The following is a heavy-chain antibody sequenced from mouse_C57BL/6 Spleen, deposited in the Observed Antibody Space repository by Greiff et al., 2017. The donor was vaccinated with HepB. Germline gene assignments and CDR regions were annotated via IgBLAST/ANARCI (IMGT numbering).Heavy chain of an antibody. J-gene: IGHJ1*03. V-gene: IGHV1-5*01. CDR3: TRGLAVVRYFDV. CDR1: GYTFTSYW. D-gene: IGHD1-1*01. Sequence: EVQLQQSGTVLARPGASVKMSCKTSGYTFTSYWMHWVKQRPGQGLEWIGAIYPGNSDTSYNQKFKGKAKLTAVTSASTAYMELSSLTNEDSAVYYCTRGLAVVRYFDVWGTGTTVTVSS. CDR2: IYPGNSDT.